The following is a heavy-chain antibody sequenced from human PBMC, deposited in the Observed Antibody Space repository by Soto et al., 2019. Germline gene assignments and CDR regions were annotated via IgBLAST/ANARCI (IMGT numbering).Heavy chain of an antibody. CDR2: IYYSGST. CDR1: GGSISSYY. J-gene: IGHJ6*01. Sequence: SETLSLTCTVSGGSISSYYWSWIRQPPGKGLEWIGHIYYSGSTNYNPSLKSRVTISVDTSKNQFSLKLSSVTAADTAVYYCARGSYGSGSYYYYYDGMDVWGQGTTVT. CDR3: ARGSYGSGSYYYYYDGMDV. V-gene: IGHV4-59*01. D-gene: IGHD3-10*01.